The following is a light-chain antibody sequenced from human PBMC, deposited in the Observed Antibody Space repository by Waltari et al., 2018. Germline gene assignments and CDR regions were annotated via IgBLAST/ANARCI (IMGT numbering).Light chain of an antibody. Sequence: QSALTPPASVSGSPGQSITIPCTGSRSDVGGYDFVPWYQQHPGKVPKLIIYDVSHRPSGVSTRFSGSKSGNTASLTISGLQSEDEADYYCNSYTSSNTRVFGTGTRVTVL. CDR3: NSYTSSNTRV. J-gene: IGLJ1*01. CDR2: DVS. V-gene: IGLV2-14*03. CDR1: RSDVGGYDF.